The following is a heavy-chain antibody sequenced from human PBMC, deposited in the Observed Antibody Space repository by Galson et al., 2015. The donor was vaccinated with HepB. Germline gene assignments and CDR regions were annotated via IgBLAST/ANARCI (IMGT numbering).Heavy chain of an antibody. J-gene: IGHJ6*02. CDR1: GFTFSSYA. CDR2: ISAGGGST. Sequence: SLRLSCAVSGFTFSSYAMNWVRQAPGEGLEWVSGISAGGGSTYYADSVKGRFTISRDNSKNTLYLQMNSLRADDTAIYYCANFGNYYDSSGYYYVDDVDAWGQGTTVTVSS. CDR3: ANFGNYYDSSGYYYVDDVDA. D-gene: IGHD3-22*01. V-gene: IGHV3-23*01.